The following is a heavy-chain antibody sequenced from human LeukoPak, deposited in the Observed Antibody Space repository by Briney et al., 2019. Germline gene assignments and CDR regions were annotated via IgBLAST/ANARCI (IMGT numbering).Heavy chain of an antibody. D-gene: IGHD4-23*01. Sequence: SETLSLTCAVYGGSFSGYYWSWIRQPPGKGLEWVGEINHSGSTNYNPSLKSRVTMSVDTSKNQFSLKLSSVTAADTAVYYCARVTTVARYYYYGMDVWGQGTTVTVSS. V-gene: IGHV4-34*01. CDR3: ARVTTVARYYYYGMDV. CDR2: INHSGST. CDR1: GGSFSGYY. J-gene: IGHJ6*02.